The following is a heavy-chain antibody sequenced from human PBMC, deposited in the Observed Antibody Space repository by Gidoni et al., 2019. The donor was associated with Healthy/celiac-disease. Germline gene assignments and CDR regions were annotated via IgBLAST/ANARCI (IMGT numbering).Heavy chain of an antibody. D-gene: IGHD6-13*01. V-gene: IGHV4-59*01. CDR2: IYYSGST. Sequence: QVQLQESGPGLVKPSETLSLTCTVSGGSISRYYWSWIRQPPGKGLEWIGYIYYSGSTNYNPSLKSRVTISVDTSKNQCSLKLSSVTAADTAVYYCARAYSSGYSSSWYYYYYGMDVWGQGTTVTVSS. CDR3: ARAYSSGYSSSWYYYYYGMDV. CDR1: GGSISRYY. J-gene: IGHJ6*02.